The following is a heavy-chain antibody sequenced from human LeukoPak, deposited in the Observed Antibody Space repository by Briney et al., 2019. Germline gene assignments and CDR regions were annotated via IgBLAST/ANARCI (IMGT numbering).Heavy chain of an antibody. CDR3: ARSRRDYYDSSRLGGAFDY. V-gene: IGHV1-2*02. CDR2: INPNCGGT. CDR1: GYTFTGYY. J-gene: IGHJ4*02. D-gene: IGHD3-22*01. Sequence: GASVKVSCKASGYTFTGYYMHWVRQAPGQGLEWMGWINPNCGGTNYAQKFQGRVTMTRDTSISTAYMELSRPRSDDTAVYYCARSRRDYYDSSRLGGAFDYWGQGTLVTVSS.